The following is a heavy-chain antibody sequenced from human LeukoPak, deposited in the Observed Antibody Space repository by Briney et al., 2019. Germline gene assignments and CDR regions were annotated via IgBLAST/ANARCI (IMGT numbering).Heavy chain of an antibody. Sequence: SETLSLTCAVCGGSFSGYYWSWLRQPPGKGLEWIGEINHSGNTNYNPSLTSRVTISVDTSKNQFSLKLSSVTAADTAVYYCARSRYSSSWSEFDYWGQGTLVTVSS. CDR2: INHSGNT. D-gene: IGHD6-13*01. CDR1: GGSFSGYY. CDR3: ARSRYSSSWSEFDY. V-gene: IGHV4-34*01. J-gene: IGHJ4*02.